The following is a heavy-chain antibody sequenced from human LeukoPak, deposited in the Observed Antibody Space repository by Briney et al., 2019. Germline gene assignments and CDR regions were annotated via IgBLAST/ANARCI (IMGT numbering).Heavy chain of an antibody. CDR1: GFTFDDYG. D-gene: IGHD2-2*02. CDR3: ARYGFYCSSTSCYIFDN. Sequence: GGSLRLSCAASGFTFDDYGMSWVRQAPGKGLEWVSGITWNGGTIGYADSVKGRFTIPRDNAKNSLYLQMNSLRAEDTALYYCARYGFYCSSTSCYIFDNWGQGTLVTVSS. V-gene: IGHV3-20*04. J-gene: IGHJ4*02. CDR2: ITWNGGTI.